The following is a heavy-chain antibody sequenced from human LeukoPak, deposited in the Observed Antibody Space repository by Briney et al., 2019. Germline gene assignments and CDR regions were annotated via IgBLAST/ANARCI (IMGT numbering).Heavy chain of an antibody. J-gene: IGHJ3*02. Sequence: PGGSLRLSCAASGFTFSSYSMNWVRQAPGKGLEWVSSISSSSSYIYYADSVKGRFTISRDNAKNSLYLQMNSLRAEDTAVYDCARDVAGYSSGWYGVDAFDIWGQGTMVTVSS. CDR3: ARDVAGYSSGWYGVDAFDI. D-gene: IGHD6-19*01. CDR2: ISSSSSYI. V-gene: IGHV3-21*01. CDR1: GFTFSSYS.